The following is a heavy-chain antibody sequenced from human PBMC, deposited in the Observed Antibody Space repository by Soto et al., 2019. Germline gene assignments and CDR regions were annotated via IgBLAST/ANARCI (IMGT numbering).Heavy chain of an antibody. CDR2: IYYKSRWYN. V-gene: IGHV6-1*01. J-gene: IGHJ6*02. CDR1: GDTVSTNTAA. D-gene: IGHD5-12*01. Sequence: SQTLSLTCAISGDTVSTNTAAWNWIRQSPSRGLEWLGRIYYKSRWYNDYSESLKSRIAIIPDTSRNQFSLQLNSVIPEDTAVYYSARDWGYDPDPTYYYGMDVWDQGTRITVSS. CDR3: ARDWGYDPDPTYYYGMDV.